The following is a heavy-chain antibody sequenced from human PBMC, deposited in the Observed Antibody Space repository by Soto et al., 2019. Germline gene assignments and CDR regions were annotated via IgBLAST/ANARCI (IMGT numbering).Heavy chain of an antibody. CDR3: ARHIAAAGTIGY. Sequence: PSEILSLTCTVSGGSISSYYGSWIRQPPGKGLEWIGYIYYSGSTNYNPSLKSRVTISVDTSKNQFSLKLSSVTAADTAVYYCARHIAAAGTIGYWGQGTLVTVSS. CDR2: IYYSGST. V-gene: IGHV4-59*08. CDR1: GGSISSYY. D-gene: IGHD6-13*01. J-gene: IGHJ4*02.